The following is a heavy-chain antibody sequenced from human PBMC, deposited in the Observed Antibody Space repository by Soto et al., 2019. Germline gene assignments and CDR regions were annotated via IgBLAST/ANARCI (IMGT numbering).Heavy chain of an antibody. V-gene: IGHV3-23*01. J-gene: IGHJ6*04. CDR3: APDSSSWKDV. CDR1: GFTFSSYA. Sequence: LSLTCAASGFTFSSYAMSWVRQAPGKGLEWVSAISGSGGSTYYADSVKGRFTISRDNSKNTLYLQMNSLRAEDTAVYYCAPDSSSWKDVWGKGTTVTVSS. D-gene: IGHD6-13*01. CDR2: ISGSGGST.